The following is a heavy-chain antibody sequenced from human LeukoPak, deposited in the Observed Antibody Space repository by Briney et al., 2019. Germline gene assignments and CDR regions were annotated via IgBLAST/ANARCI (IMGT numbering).Heavy chain of an antibody. CDR1: GFTFSSYW. CDR3: ARDLAYSYGLYYYSGMDV. CDR2: INSGGSST. J-gene: IGHJ6*04. Sequence: GYLTLYCSASGFTFSSYWMHWVRHAPGKGLVWVSLINSGGSSTSYAESVTGRFTITRDIATNTLYLKMNSLRAEDTAVYYCARDLAYSYGLYYYSGMDVWGKGTTVTVSS. D-gene: IGHD5-18*01. V-gene: IGHV3-74*01.